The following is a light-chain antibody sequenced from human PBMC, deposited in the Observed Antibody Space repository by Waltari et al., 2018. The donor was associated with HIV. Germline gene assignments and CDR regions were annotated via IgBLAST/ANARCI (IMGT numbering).Light chain of an antibody. J-gene: IGLJ3*02. CDR1: TLPKQF. CDR2: KDT. Sequence: SFDLTQPPSVSVSPGQTARITCSGDTLPKQFGYWYQQKPGQAPVMVIYKDTERPSGIPERFSGSSSGTTVTLMISGVQAEDEADYYGQSANSSHPNWVFGGGTKLTVL. CDR3: QSANSSHPNWV. V-gene: IGLV3-25*03.